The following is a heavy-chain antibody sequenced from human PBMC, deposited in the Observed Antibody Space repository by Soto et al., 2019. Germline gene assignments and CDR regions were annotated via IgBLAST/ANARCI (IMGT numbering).Heavy chain of an antibody. CDR3: AREERERETGIVPAAIDGIDV. J-gene: IGHJ6*04. CDR1: GGTFSRYS. V-gene: IGHV1-69*08. Sequence: QVPLVRSGAVVKKPGSSVKGSCKAAGGTFSRYSVTWVTQSPGHGLAWIGRIIPLFGIASYSQKFQGRVTRRAAESTRIVFMEAGSMRSDVTAVYYGAREERERETGIVPAAIDGIDVWGEGTTVSVCS. D-gene: IGHD2-2*01. CDR2: IIPLFGIA.